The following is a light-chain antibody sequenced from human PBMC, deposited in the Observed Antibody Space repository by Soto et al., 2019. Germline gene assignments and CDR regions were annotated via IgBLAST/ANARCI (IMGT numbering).Light chain of an antibody. CDR3: HQYNSY. CDR1: ESIATW. J-gene: IGKJ2*01. CDR2: DAS. V-gene: IGKV1-5*01. Sequence: DVHMTQSPSTLSASVGDRVTITCRASESIATWLAWYQQKPGQAPKPLIYDASRLESGVPSMFSGGGSGTEFTLTISGLQPEDFATYYCHQYNSYFGPGTKLEI.